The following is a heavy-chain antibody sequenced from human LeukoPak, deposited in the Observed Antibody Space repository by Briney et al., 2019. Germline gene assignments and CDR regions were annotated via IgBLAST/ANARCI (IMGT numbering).Heavy chain of an antibody. CDR3: ARXGRSTWYEDS. J-gene: IGHJ4*02. Sequence: GGSLRLSCAASGFSLSGYSMNWVRQAPGKGLEWVSSISSTSSYIYYADSVKGRFTISRDNAKNSLFLQMNNLRAEDAAVYFCARXGRSTWYEDSWGQGTLVTVS. D-gene: IGHD6-13*01. V-gene: IGHV3-21*01. CDR2: ISSTSSYI. CDR1: GFSLSGYS.